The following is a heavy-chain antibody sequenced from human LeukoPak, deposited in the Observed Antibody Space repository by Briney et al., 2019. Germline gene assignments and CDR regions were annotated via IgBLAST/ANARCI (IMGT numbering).Heavy chain of an antibody. Sequence: ASVKVSCKASGYTFTGYYMHWVRQAPGQGLEWMGWINPNSGGTNYAQKFQGRVTMTRDTSISTAYMELSRLRSDDTAVYYCARSLSKQQLSDYWGQGTLVTVSS. CDR2: INPNSGGT. CDR3: ARSLSKQQLSDY. J-gene: IGHJ4*02. CDR1: GYTFTGYY. V-gene: IGHV1-2*02. D-gene: IGHD6-13*01.